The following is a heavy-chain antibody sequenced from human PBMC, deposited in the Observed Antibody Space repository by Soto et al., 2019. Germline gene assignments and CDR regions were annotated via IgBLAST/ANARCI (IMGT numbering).Heavy chain of an antibody. J-gene: IGHJ4*02. CDR1: GFTFSSYS. D-gene: IGHD6-13*01. V-gene: IGHV3-21*01. Sequence: PGGSLRLSCAASGFTFSSYSMNWVRQAPGKGLEWVSSISSSSSYIYYADSVKGRFTISRDNAKNSLYLQMNSLRAEDTAVYYCARDSGFASGQQLGELDYWGQGTLVTVSS. CDR2: ISSSSSYI. CDR3: ARDSGFASGQQLGELDY.